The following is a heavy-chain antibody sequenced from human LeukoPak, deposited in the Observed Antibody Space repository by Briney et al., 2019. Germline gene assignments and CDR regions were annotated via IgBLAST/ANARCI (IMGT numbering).Heavy chain of an antibody. CDR3: AREGTARDAFDI. J-gene: IGHJ3*02. CDR1: GFTFSYYA. V-gene: IGHV3-30-3*01. Sequence: PGRPLRLSCAASGFTFSYYAMHWFRQAPGKGLEWVAFISSDGSDKYYADSMKGRFTISRDNSKNTLYLQMTSLRGEDTAMYYCAREGTARDAFDIWGQGTMVTVSS. CDR2: ISSDGSDK. D-gene: IGHD2-21*02.